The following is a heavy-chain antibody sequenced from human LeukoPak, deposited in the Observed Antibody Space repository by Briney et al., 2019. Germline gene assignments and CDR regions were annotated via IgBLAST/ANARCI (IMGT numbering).Heavy chain of an antibody. CDR3: ANLPLVRGVILAVVY. V-gene: IGHV3-30*02. Sequence: GGSLRLSCAASGFTFSSYGMHWVRQAPGKGLEWVAFIRYDESNKYYADSVKGRFTISRGNSKNTLYLQMNSLRAEDTAVYYCANLPLVRGVILAVVYWGQGTLVTVSS. D-gene: IGHD3-10*01. CDR2: IRYDESNK. J-gene: IGHJ4*02. CDR1: GFTFSSYG.